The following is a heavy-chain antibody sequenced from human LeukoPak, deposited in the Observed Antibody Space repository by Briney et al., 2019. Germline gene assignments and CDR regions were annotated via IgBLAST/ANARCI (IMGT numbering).Heavy chain of an antibody. D-gene: IGHD6-13*01. V-gene: IGHV1-18*01. Sequence: VASVKVSCKASGYTFTSYGISWVRQAPGQGLEWMGWISANNGNTNYAQKLQGRVTMTTETSTSTAYMELRSLRSDDTAMYYCARDRSTIAAAGCFDFWGQGTLVTVSS. CDR3: ARDRSTIAAAGCFDF. CDR2: ISANNGNT. CDR1: GYTFTSYG. J-gene: IGHJ4*02.